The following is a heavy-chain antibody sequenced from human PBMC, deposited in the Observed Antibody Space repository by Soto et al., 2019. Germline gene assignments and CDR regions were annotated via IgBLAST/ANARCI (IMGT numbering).Heavy chain of an antibody. D-gene: IGHD3-9*01. CDR1: GGSISSGGYY. Sequence: SETLSLTCAVSGGSISSGGYYWSWIRQHPGKGLEWIGEINHSGSTNYNPSLKSRVTISVDTSKNQFSLKLSSVTAADTAVYYCARERHILTGYYRRVPSWFDPWGQGTLVTVSS. V-gene: IGHV4-31*11. CDR2: INHSGST. J-gene: IGHJ5*02. CDR3: ARERHILTGYYRRVPSWFDP.